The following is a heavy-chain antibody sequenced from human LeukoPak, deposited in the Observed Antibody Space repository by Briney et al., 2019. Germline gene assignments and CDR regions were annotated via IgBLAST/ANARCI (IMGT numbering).Heavy chain of an antibody. V-gene: IGHV3-7*01. CDR2: INEDGREK. J-gene: IGHJ6*03. CDR1: EFSFETYW. CDR3: ARGETMDV. D-gene: IGHD5-24*01. Sequence: PGGSLRLSCVALEFSFETYWMSWVRQAPGKGPEWVANINEDGREKHYVGSVRGRFTISRDNADNSLHLQMNSLRPEDMAVYYCARGETMDVWGKGTTVTVSS.